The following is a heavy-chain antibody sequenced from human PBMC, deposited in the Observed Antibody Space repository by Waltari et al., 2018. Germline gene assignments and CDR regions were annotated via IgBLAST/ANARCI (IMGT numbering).Heavy chain of an antibody. CDR2: IYYSGST. CDR1: GGSISSSIYY. CDR3: ARHGRFLEWLVDY. Sequence: QLQLQESGPGLVKPSETLSLTCTVSGGSISSSIYYWGWIRQPPGKGLEWIGSIYYSGSTYYNPSLKSRVTISVDTSKNQFSLKLSSVTAADTAVYYCARHGRFLEWLVDYWGQGTLVTVSS. V-gene: IGHV4-39*01. D-gene: IGHD3-3*01. J-gene: IGHJ4*02.